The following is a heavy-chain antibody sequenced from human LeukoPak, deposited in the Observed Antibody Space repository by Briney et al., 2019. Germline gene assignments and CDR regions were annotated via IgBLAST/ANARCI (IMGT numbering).Heavy chain of an antibody. J-gene: IGHJ4*02. CDR2: INHSGST. CDR1: GGSFSGYY. D-gene: IGHD2-2*01. CDR3: ARHGGYCSSTSCQRFRRYFDY. Sequence: KSSETLSLTCAVYGGSFSGYYWSWIRQPPGKWLEWIGEINHSGSTNYNPSLKGRVTISVDTSKNQFSLKLSSVTAADTAVYYCARHGGYCSSTSCQRFRRYFDYWGQGTLVTVSS. V-gene: IGHV4-34*01.